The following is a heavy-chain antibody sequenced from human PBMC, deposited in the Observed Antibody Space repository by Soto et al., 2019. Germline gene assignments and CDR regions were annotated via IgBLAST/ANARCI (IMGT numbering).Heavy chain of an antibody. CDR2: ISFDGRNT. CDR1: AGIFSHYG. J-gene: IGHJ6*02. D-gene: IGHD2-2*01. V-gene: IGHV3-30*18. CDR3: ENSVVVAGHYLLDV. Sequence: GSRRLGCGGSAGIFSHYGMHWVRQPPGKRLEWVAVISFDGRNTYYGNSVKSRFTISIDKSKNKIYLQMNSLKVYDTAVCYFENSVVVAGHYLLDVWGQRTTVLVS.